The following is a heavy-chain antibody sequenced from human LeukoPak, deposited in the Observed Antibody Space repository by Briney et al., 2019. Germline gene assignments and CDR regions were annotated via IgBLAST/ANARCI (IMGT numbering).Heavy chain of an antibody. Sequence: SQTLSLTCTVSGCSISSGGYYWSWLRPHPGKGLEWIGYIYYSGSTYYNPSLKSRVTISVDASKNQFSLTLSSVPDAHTAVYYCARGITMIRGNNWFDPWGQGTLVTVSS. CDR3: ARGITMIRGNNWFDP. CDR2: IYYSGST. V-gene: IGHV4-31*03. D-gene: IGHD3-22*01. J-gene: IGHJ5*02. CDR1: GCSISSGGYY.